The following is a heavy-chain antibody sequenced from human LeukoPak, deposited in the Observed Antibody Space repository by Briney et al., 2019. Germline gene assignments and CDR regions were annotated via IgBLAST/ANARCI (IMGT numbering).Heavy chain of an antibody. Sequence: SETLSLTCAVYGGSFSGYYWSWIRQPPGKGLEWIGEINHSGSTNYNPSLKSRVTISVDTSKNQFSLKLSSVTAADTAVYYCARGTYYDILTGYYKAYYFDYWGQGTLVTVSS. J-gene: IGHJ4*02. CDR1: GGSFSGYY. D-gene: IGHD3-9*01. CDR2: INHSGST. CDR3: ARGTYYDILTGYYKAYYFDY. V-gene: IGHV4-34*01.